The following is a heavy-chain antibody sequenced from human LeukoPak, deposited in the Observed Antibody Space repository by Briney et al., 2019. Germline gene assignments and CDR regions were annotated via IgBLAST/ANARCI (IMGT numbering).Heavy chain of an antibody. Sequence: SETLSLTCTVSGGTISSGSYYWSWIRQPAGKGLEWIGRIYTSGSTNYNPSLKSRVTMSVDTSKNQFSLKLSSVTAADTAVYYCARRWYYDSRGFDIWGQGTMVTVSS. CDR2: IYTSGST. D-gene: IGHD3-22*01. J-gene: IGHJ3*02. CDR3: ARRWYYDSRGFDI. CDR1: GGTISSGSYY. V-gene: IGHV4-61*02.